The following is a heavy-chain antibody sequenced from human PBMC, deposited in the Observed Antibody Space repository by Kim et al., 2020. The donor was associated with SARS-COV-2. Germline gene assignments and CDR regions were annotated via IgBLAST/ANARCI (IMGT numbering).Heavy chain of an antibody. D-gene: IGHD3-22*01. CDR3: ARLYYYDSIPNY. J-gene: IGHJ4*02. CDR1: GYTFTSYA. V-gene: IGHV1-3*01. CDR2: INAGNGNT. Sequence: ASVKVSCKASGYTFTSYAMHWVRQAPGQRLEWMGWINAGNGNTKYSQKFQGRVTITRDTSASTAYMELSSLRSEDTAIYYCARLYYYDSIPNYWGQGTLVTVSS.